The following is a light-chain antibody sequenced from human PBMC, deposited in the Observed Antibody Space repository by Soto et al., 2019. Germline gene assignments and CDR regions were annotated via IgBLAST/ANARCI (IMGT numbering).Light chain of an antibody. CDR2: EVT. CDR1: SSDVGSYNH. Sequence: QSALTQPASVSGSPGQSVTISCSGTSSDVGSYNHVAWYQQFPGKTPKLIIYEVTYRPSGVSHRFSASKSGNTASLTISGLQAEDEADYYCISHTGSSTSYGFGTGTKVTVL. J-gene: IGLJ1*01. V-gene: IGLV2-14*01. CDR3: ISHTGSSTSYG.